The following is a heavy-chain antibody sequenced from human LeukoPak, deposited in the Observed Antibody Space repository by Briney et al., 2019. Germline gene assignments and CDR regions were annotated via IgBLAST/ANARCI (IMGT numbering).Heavy chain of an antibody. CDR3: ATELVGGNYFDY. J-gene: IGHJ4*02. CDR2: FDPEGGET. D-gene: IGHD2-21*01. V-gene: IGHV1-24*01. Sequence: ASVKVSCKVSGYTLTELSMHWVRQAPGKGLEWMGGFDPEGGETIYAQKFQGRVTMTEDTSTDTAYMELSSLRSEDTAVYYCATELVGGNYFDYWGQGTLVTVSS. CDR1: GYTLTELS.